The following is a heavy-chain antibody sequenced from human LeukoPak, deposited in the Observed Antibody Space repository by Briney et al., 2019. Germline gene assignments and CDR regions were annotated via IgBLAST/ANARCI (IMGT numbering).Heavy chain of an antibody. V-gene: IGHV3-30-3*01. CDR2: ISYDGSNK. CDR3: AKDLFGDFWGGPDASDI. CDR1: GFTFSSYA. J-gene: IGHJ3*02. D-gene: IGHD3-3*01. Sequence: GGSLRLSCAASGFTFSSYAMHWVRQAPGKGLEWVAVISYDGSNKYYADSVKGRFTISRDNSKNTLYLQMNSLRAEDTAVYYCAKDLFGDFWGGPDASDIWGQGTMVTVSS.